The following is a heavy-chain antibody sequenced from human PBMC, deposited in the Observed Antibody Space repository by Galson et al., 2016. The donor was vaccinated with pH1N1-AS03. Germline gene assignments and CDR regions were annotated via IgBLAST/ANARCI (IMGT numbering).Heavy chain of an antibody. CDR1: GFTFSTYA. Sequence: SLRLSCAASGFTFSTYAMTWVRQAPGRGLEWVSSISSTGSNTFYADSVMGRFTISRDNSKNTLYLQMNSLRAEDTAVYYCVRDFRWGGNSGYWGQGTLVTVSS. V-gene: IGHV3-23*01. D-gene: IGHD4-23*01. CDR2: ISSTGSNT. CDR3: VRDFRWGGNSGY. J-gene: IGHJ4*02.